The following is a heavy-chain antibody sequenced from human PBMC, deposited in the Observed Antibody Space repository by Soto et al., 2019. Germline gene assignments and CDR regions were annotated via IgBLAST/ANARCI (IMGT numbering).Heavy chain of an antibody. Sequence: QVQLVQSGAEVKKPGSSVKVSCKASGGTLSSYAISWVRQAPGQGLEWMGGIIPIFGTANYAQKFQGRVTITADESTSTAYMELSSLRSEDTAVYYCARDQSGSGKYYFDYWGQGTLVTVSS. J-gene: IGHJ4*02. D-gene: IGHD1-26*01. V-gene: IGHV1-69*01. CDR3: ARDQSGSGKYYFDY. CDR2: IIPIFGTA. CDR1: GGTLSSYA.